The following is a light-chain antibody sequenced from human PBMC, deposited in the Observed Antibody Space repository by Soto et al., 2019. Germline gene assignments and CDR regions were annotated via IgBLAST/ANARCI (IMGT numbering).Light chain of an antibody. J-gene: IGKJ2*01. Sequence: DIVMTQSPATLSVSPGERATLSCRASQSVSSNLAWYQQQPGQAPRLLLYGASTRANGIPARFSGSGSGTEFTLTISSLQSEDFAVYYCQQYNNWPRTFGQGTKLEIK. CDR1: QSVSSN. CDR2: GAS. V-gene: IGKV3-15*01. CDR3: QQYNNWPRT.